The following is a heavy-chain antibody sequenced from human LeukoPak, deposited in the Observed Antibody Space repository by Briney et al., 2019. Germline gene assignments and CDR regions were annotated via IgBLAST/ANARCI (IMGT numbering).Heavy chain of an antibody. Sequence: GGSLRLSCAVSGFTFNNYAMSWVRQAPGKGLEWVSAITGSCDDTYHADSVKGRFTISRDNSKNTLYLQMNSLRAEDTAVYYCAKGSRTSRPYYFDFWGQEILVTVSS. CDR3: AKGSRTSRPYYFDF. V-gene: IGHV3-23*01. D-gene: IGHD3/OR15-3a*01. J-gene: IGHJ4*02. CDR1: GFTFNNYA. CDR2: ITGSCDDT.